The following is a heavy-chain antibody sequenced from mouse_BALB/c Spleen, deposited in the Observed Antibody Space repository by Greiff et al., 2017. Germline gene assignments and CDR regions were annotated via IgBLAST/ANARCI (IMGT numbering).Heavy chain of an antibody. V-gene: IGHV5-6*02. D-gene: IGHD1-1*01. Sequence: DVKLVESGGDLVKPGGSLKLSCAASGFTFSSYGMSWVRQTPDKRLEWVATISSGGSYTYYPDSVKGRFTISRDNAKNTLYLQMSSLKSEDTAMYYCANYYGSRGYAMDYWGQGTSVTVSS. CDR1: GFTFSSYG. CDR3: ANYYGSRGYAMDY. CDR2: ISSGGSYT. J-gene: IGHJ4*01.